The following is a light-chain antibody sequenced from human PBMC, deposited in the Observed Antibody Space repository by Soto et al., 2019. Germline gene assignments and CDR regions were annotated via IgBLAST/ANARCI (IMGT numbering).Light chain of an antibody. CDR2: EVS. CDR1: SSDVGAYNY. V-gene: IGLV2-14*01. Sequence: QSALTQPASVSGSPGQSITISCTGTSSDVGAYNYVSWYQQHPGKAPKLMIYEVSNRPSGVSNRFSGSKSGSTASLTISGLQAEDEADYYCSSYTRSSTPVFGGGTKLTVL. J-gene: IGLJ2*01. CDR3: SSYTRSSTPV.